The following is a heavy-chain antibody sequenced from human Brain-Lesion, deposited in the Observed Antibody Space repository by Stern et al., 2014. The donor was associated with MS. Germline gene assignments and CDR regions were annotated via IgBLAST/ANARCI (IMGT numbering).Heavy chain of an antibody. CDR1: GGSISSGGYY. D-gene: IGHD2-2*01. CDR3: ARGRVVPGFQYYATDV. CDR2: IFNSGST. J-gene: IGHJ6*02. V-gene: IGHV4-61*02. Sequence: VQLVESGPGLVKPSQTLSLSCTVSGGSISSGGYYWSWIRQPAGKGLEWIGRIFNSGSTSYTPSLKCRVTISIATSKNQFSLRLNSLTAADTAVYYCARGRVVPGFQYYATDVWGQGTTVIVSS.